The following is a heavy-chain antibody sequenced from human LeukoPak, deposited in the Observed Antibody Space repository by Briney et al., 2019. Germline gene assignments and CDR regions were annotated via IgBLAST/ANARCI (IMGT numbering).Heavy chain of an antibody. D-gene: IGHD1-14*01. CDR1: GGSISSYY. Sequence: PSETLSLTCTVSGGSISSYYWSWIRQPPGKGLEWIGYIYYSGSTNYNPSLQSRVTMSVDTSKNQFSLKLNSVTAADTAVYYCASRNPGYAMALWGQGTTVTVSS. CDR2: IYYSGST. CDR3: ASRNPGYAMAL. V-gene: IGHV4-59*08. J-gene: IGHJ6*02.